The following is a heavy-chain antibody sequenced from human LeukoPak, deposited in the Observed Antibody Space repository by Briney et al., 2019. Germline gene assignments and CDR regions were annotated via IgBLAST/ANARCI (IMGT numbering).Heavy chain of an antibody. CDR3: ANHCYDSSGYYHYFDY. CDR1: GGTFSSYA. D-gene: IGHD3-22*01. V-gene: IGHV1-69*04. CDR2: IIPILGIA. Sequence: SVKVSCKASGGTFSSYAISWVRQAPGQGLEWMGRIIPILGIANYAQKFQGRVTITTDESTSTAYMELSSLRSEDTAVYYCANHCYDSSGYYHYFDYWGQETLVTVSS. J-gene: IGHJ4*02.